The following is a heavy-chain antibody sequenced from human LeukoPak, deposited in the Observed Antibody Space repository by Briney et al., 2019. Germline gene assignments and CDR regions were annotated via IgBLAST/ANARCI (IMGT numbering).Heavy chain of an antibody. D-gene: IGHD3-3*01. CDR2: ISYDGGNK. J-gene: IGHJ6*02. V-gene: IGHV3-30-3*01. Sequence: GGCLRLSCAASVFTFSSYSMHWVRQAPGKGLEWVAVISYDGGNKYYADSVKGRFTISRDNSKNTLYLQMNSLRAEDTAVYYCARDPPGSYDFWSGNYYYYYYGMDVWGQGTTVTVSS. CDR1: VFTFSSYS. CDR3: ARDPPGSYDFWSGNYYYYYYGMDV.